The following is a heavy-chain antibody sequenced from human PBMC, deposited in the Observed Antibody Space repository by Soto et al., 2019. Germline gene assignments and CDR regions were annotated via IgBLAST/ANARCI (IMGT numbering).Heavy chain of an antibody. Sequence: EVQLVESGGGLVQPGESLRLSCAASGFTFSRSDMHWVRQAPGKGLEWVSTSGTVGDTFYSGSVEGRFTISRENAKNSLYLQMNSLRAGDTAVYYCVRAAGRGDPATGYLDLWGRGTLVTVSS. CDR2: SGTVGDT. D-gene: IGHD2-15*01. CDR1: GFTFSRSD. J-gene: IGHJ2*01. V-gene: IGHV3-13*01. CDR3: VRAAGRGDPATGYLDL.